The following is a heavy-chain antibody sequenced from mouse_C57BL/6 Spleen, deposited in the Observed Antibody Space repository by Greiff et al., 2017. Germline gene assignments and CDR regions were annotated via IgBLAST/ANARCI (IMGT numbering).Heavy chain of an antibody. Sequence: QVQLQQPGAELVRPGSSVKLSCKASGYTFTSDWMHWVKQRPIQGLEWIGNINPSDSETHYNQKFKDKATLTVDKSSSTAYMQLSSLTSEDSAVYYCARKSNYENYAMDYWGQGTSVTVSS. V-gene: IGHV1-52*01. D-gene: IGHD2-5*01. CDR3: ARKSNYENYAMDY. CDR2: INPSDSET. CDR1: GYTFTSDW. J-gene: IGHJ4*01.